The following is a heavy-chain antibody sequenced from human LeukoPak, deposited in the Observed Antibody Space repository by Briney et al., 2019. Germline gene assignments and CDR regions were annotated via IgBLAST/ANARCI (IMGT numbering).Heavy chain of an antibody. CDR1: GFTFSSYW. CDR3: ARDLRTPSDTNIAIDY. J-gene: IGHJ4*02. Sequence: GGSLRLSCGASGFTFSSYWMHWVRQGPGKGLVWVSRINSDGRSATYADSVKGRFTISRDNAKNTLYLQMNSLRAEDTAVYYCARDLRTPSDTNIAIDYWGQGTLVTVSS. V-gene: IGHV3-74*01. CDR2: INSDGRSA. D-gene: IGHD4-23*01.